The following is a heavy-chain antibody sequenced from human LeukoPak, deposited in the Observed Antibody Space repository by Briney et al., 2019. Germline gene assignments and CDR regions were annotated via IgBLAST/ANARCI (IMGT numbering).Heavy chain of an antibody. J-gene: IGHJ4*03. Sequence: GGSLRLSCAASGFTFSDYWMHWVRQAPGKGLVWVSRIDTDGSSATYADSVKGRFTISRDNAKNSLYLQMNSLRAEDTAVYYCARVYCSGGSCYAGYFDYWGQGTLVTVSS. V-gene: IGHV3-74*01. D-gene: IGHD2-15*01. CDR2: IDTDGSSA. CDR1: GFTFSDYW. CDR3: ARVYCSGGSCYAGYFDY.